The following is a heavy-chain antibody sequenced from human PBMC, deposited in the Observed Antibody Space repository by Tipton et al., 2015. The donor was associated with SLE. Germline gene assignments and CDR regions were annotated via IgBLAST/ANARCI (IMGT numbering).Heavy chain of an antibody. V-gene: IGHV3-33*03. CDR3: VKDRLVGGRTWFYGMDV. Sequence: SLRLSCAASGFTFSSYTMHWVRQAPGKGLEWVAVIWYDGSERYYADSANGRFTISRDTSKNTLYLEMNSLRVEDTAVYYCVKDRLVGGRTWFYGMDVWGQGTTVTVSS. CDR2: IWYDGSER. D-gene: IGHD1-26*01. CDR1: GFTFSSYT. J-gene: IGHJ6*02.